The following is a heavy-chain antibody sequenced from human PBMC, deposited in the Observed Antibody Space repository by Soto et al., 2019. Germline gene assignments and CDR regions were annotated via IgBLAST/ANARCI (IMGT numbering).Heavy chain of an antibody. CDR1: GYTFTGYY. J-gene: IGHJ6*02. V-gene: IGHV1-2*04. D-gene: IGHD6-13*01. CDR2: INPNSGGT. CDR3: ARGLYSSTRIYGMDV. Sequence: VQLVQSGAEVKKPGASVKVSCKASGYTFTGYYMHWVRQAPGQGLEWMGWINPNSGGTNYAQKFQGWVTMTRDTSISTAYMELSRLRSDDTAVYYCARGLYSSTRIYGMDVWGQGTTVTVSS.